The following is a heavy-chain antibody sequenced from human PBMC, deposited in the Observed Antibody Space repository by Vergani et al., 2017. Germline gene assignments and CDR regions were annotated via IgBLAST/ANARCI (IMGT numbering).Heavy chain of an antibody. CDR2: IYNSGNG. J-gene: IGHJ2*01. V-gene: IGHV4-39*01. CDR1: GDSIISSSYY. Sequence: QMQLQESGPGLVKASETLSLTCTVSGDSIISSSYYWGWIRQPPGKGLEWIGSIYNSGNGDSSSSLKSRVTISEYTSQNQFSLRLTSVTAADTAVYYCASGKYYSDSTSHFRGSDFDVWGRGTLVTVPS. D-gene: IGHD1-26*01. CDR3: ASGKYYSDSTSHFRGSDFDV.